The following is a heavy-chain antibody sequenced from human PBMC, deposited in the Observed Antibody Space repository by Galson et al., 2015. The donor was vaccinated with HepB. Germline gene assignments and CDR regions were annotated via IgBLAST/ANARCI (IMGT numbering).Heavy chain of an antibody. CDR1: GFTFSSYA. V-gene: IGHV3-23*01. CDR2: ISGSGGNT. CDR3: ANTHNFDY. Sequence: SLRLSCAASGFTFSSYAMSWVRQAPGKGLEWVSGISGSGGNTYYPDSVKGRFTISRDNSKNTLYLQMNSLRAEDTAIYYCANTHNFDYWGQGTLVTVSS. J-gene: IGHJ4*02.